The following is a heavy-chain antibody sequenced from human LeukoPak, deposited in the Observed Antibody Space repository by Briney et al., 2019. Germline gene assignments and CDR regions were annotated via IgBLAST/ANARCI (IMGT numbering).Heavy chain of an antibody. CDR2: ISYDGSNK. Sequence: GGSLRLSCAASGFTFSSYAMHWVRQAPGKGLEWVAVISYDGSNKYYADSVKGRFTISRDNSKNTLYLQMNSLRAEDTAVYYCAKDPPVLRFLEWLFPYYFDYWGQGTLVTVSS. V-gene: IGHV3-30-3*01. D-gene: IGHD3-3*01. J-gene: IGHJ4*02. CDR1: GFTFSSYA. CDR3: AKDPPVLRFLEWLFPYYFDY.